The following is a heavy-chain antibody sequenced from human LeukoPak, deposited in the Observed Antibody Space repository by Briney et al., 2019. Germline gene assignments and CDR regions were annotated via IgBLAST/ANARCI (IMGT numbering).Heavy chain of an antibody. CDR3: AKDRMTTVVMPTDY. V-gene: IGHV1-69*13. D-gene: IGHD4-23*01. J-gene: IGHJ4*02. CDR1: GGTFSSYA. Sequence: ASVKVSCKASGGTFSSYAISWVRQAPGQGLEWMGGIIPIFGTANYAQKFQGRVTITADESTSTAYMELSSLRSEDTALYYCAKDRMTTVVMPTDYWGQGTLVTVSS. CDR2: IIPIFGTA.